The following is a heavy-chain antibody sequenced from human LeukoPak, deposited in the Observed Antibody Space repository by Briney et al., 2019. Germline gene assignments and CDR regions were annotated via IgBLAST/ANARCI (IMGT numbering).Heavy chain of an antibody. D-gene: IGHD6-19*01. CDR1: GLTFDDYA. V-gene: IGHV3-9*01. Sequence: GGSLRLSCAASGLTFDDYAMHWVRQVPGKGLEWVSGISWNSGNIGYADSVKGRFTISRDNAKNSLYLQMNSLGAEDTALYYCAKDIFGGAVAGTNYFDYWGQGTLVTVSS. CDR2: ISWNSGNI. J-gene: IGHJ4*02. CDR3: AKDIFGGAVAGTNYFDY.